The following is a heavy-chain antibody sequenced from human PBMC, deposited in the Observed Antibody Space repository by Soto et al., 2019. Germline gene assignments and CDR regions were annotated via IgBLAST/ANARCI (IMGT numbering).Heavy chain of an antibody. J-gene: IGHJ6*02. CDR1: GFSFSSSNW. D-gene: IGHD2-2*01. CDR2: IYTSGNT. CDR3: ARVVCPYCRSNSCYHNYYYYGMDA. V-gene: IGHV4-4*02. Sequence: SETLSLTCAVSGFSFSSSNWWSWVRQPPGKGLEWFGRIYTSGNTNYNSSLKSRVTMSVDTSKNQFSLQLSSVTAADTAVYYCARVVCPYCRSNSCYHNYYYYGMDAWGQGTTVTVSS.